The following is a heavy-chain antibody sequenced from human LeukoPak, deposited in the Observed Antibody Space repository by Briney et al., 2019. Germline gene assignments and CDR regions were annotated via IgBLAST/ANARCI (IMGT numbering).Heavy chain of an antibody. Sequence: SETLSLTCTVSGGSISSYYWSWIRQPPGKGLEWIGYIYYSGSTNYNPSLKSRVTISVDTSKNQFSLKLSFVTAADTAVYYCARPSAAGGYFDYWGQGTLVTVSS. CDR2: IYYSGST. CDR1: GGSISSYY. V-gene: IGHV4-59*01. CDR3: ARPSAAGGYFDY. J-gene: IGHJ4*02. D-gene: IGHD6-13*01.